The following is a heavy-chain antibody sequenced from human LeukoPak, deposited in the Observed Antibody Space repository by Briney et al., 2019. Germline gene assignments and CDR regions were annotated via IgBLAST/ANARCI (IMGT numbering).Heavy chain of an antibody. V-gene: IGHV6-1*01. CDR2: TYYRSKWYN. Sequence: SQTLSLTCAISGDSVSSNSAAWNWLRQSPSRGLEWLGRTYYRSKWYNDYAVSVKSRITINPDTSKNQFSLQLNSVTPEDTAVYYCARVPSSSVDYYYYYYMDVWGKGTTVTVSS. CDR1: GDSVSSNSAA. D-gene: IGHD6-6*01. CDR3: ARVPSSSVDYYYYYYMDV. J-gene: IGHJ6*03.